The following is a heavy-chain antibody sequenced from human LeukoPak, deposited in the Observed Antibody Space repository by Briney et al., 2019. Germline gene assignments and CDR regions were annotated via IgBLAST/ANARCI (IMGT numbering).Heavy chain of an antibody. D-gene: IGHD5-12*01. CDR3: ASGAPIVATTQVLTD. CDR1: GYTFTGYY. Sequence: GASVKVSCKASGYTFTGYYMHWVRQAPGQGLDWMGWINPNSGGTNYAQKFQGRVTMTRDTSISTAYMELSRLRSDDTAVYYCASGAPIVATTQVLTDWGQGTLVTVSS. CDR2: INPNSGGT. J-gene: IGHJ4*02. V-gene: IGHV1-2*02.